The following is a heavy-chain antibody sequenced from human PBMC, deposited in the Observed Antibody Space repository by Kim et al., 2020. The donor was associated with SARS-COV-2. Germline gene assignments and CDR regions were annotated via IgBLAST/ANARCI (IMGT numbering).Heavy chain of an antibody. CDR1: GFTVSSNY. J-gene: IGHJ5*02. CDR2: IYSGGST. CDR3: ARDLRPGGSWGWFDP. V-gene: IGHV3-53*01. Sequence: GGSLRLSCAASGFTVSSNYMSWVRQAPGKGLEWVSVIYSGGSTYYADSVKGRFTISRDNSKNTLYLQMNSLRAEDTAVYYCARDLRPGGSWGWFDPWGQGTLVTVSS. D-gene: IGHD6-13*01.